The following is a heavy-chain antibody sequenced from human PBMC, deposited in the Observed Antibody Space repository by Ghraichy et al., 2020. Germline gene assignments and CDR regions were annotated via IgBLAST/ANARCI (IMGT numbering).Heavy chain of an antibody. CDR1: GFTFSSYA. V-gene: IGHV3-23*01. D-gene: IGHD1-26*01. J-gene: IGHJ6*02. CDR2: ISGSGGST. CDR3: AKDRWEGGVAYYYGMDV. Sequence: GESLRLSCAASGFTFSSYAMSWVRQAPGKGLEWVSAISGSGGSTYYADSVKGRFTIFRDNSKNTLYLQMNSLRAEDTAVYYCAKDRWEGGVAYYYGMDVWGQGTTVTVSS.